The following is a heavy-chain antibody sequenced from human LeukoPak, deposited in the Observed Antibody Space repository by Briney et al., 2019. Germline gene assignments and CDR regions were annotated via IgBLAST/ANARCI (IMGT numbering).Heavy chain of an antibody. Sequence: SETLSLTCTVSGGSVSSGSYYWSWIRQPPGKGLEWIGYIYYSGSTNYNPSLKSRVTISVDTSKNQFSLKLSSVTAADTAVYYCARAHGRVVAVVGSETFDYWGQGTLVTVSS. CDR2: IYYSGST. V-gene: IGHV4-61*01. J-gene: IGHJ4*02. CDR3: ARAHGRVVAVVGSETFDY. CDR1: GGSVSSGSYY. D-gene: IGHD6-19*01.